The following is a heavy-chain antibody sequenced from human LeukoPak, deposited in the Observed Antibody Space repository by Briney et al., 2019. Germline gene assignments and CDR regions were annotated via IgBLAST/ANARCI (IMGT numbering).Heavy chain of an antibody. Sequence: AETLSLTCPVSGGSIINYYWSWIRQPPGKGLEWIGYIYTSASTNYNPTLRSRVTIPVDTTKNQFSLKLSSVTAADTAVYYCARLRLGRYYDFWSGYSYYFDYWGQGTLVTVSS. CDR2: IYTSAST. CDR3: ARLRLGRYYDFWSGYSYYFDY. V-gene: IGHV4-4*09. J-gene: IGHJ4*02. D-gene: IGHD3-3*01. CDR1: GGSIINYY.